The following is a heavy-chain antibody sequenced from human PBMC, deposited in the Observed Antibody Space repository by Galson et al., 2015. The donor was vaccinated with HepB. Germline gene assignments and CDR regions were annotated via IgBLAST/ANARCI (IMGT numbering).Heavy chain of an antibody. Sequence: SVKVSCKASGYTFTSYGISWVRQAPGQGLEWMGWISAYNGNTNYAQKLQGRVTMTTDTSTGTAYMELRSLRSDDTAVYYCASSVDEQLVSFDYWGQGTLVTVSS. CDR2: ISAYNGNT. CDR1: GYTFTSYG. J-gene: IGHJ4*02. D-gene: IGHD6-6*01. V-gene: IGHV1-18*01. CDR3: ASSVDEQLVSFDY.